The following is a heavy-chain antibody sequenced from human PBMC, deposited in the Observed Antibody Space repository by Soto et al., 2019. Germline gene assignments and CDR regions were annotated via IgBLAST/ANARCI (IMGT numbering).Heavy chain of an antibody. D-gene: IGHD4-4*01. J-gene: IGHJ4*02. CDR2: ISGSGSTT. CDR1: GLTFSGYG. V-gene: IGHV3-23*01. Sequence: EVQLLESGGGLVQPGGSLRLSCAASGLTFSGYGMSWVRQAPGTGLEWVSAISGSGSTTYYADSVKGRFNISRHDSKNILFLQMNSLRAEDTAVYYCVTRSRGLQSSPPRLDSWGQGTLVTVSS. CDR3: VTRSRGLQSSPPRLDS.